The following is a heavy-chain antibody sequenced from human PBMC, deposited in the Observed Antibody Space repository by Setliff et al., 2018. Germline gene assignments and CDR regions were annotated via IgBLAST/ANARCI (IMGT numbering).Heavy chain of an antibody. J-gene: IGHJ4*02. CDR3: ARVSRTIVAARGFDY. V-gene: IGHV1-69*13. CDR1: GGTFINYA. Sequence: SVKVSCKASGGTFINYAISWVRRAPGQGLEWMGGIIPIFGTANYAQKFQGRVTITADESTSTAYMELSSLRSEDTAVYYCARVSRTIVAARGFDYWGQGTLVTVSS. D-gene: IGHD1-26*01. CDR2: IIPIFGTA.